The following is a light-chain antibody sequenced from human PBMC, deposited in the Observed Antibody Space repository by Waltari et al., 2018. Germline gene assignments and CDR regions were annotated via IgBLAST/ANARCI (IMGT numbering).Light chain of an antibody. CDR1: SSDVGGYKY. CDR3: CSYAGSTTSVV. CDR2: NVS. V-gene: IGLV2-23*02. Sequence: QSALTQPASVSGSPGQSITISCTGTSSDVGGYKYVSWYQQHPGTAPKLMIYNVSKRPSGVSNRFSGSKSGNTASLTISGLQAEDEADYYCCSYAGSTTSVVFGGGTKVTVL. J-gene: IGLJ3*02.